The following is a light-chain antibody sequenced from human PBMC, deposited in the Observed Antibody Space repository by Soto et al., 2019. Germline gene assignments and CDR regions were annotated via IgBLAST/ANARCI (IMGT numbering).Light chain of an antibody. Sequence: QSVLTQPPSVSGAPGQRVTISCTGSSSNIGAGYDVHWYQQLPGTAPKLLIYGNSNRPSGVPDRFSGSKSGTSASLAITGLRAEYEADYYCQSYDSSLRGWVFGGGTKLTVL. CDR3: QSYDSSLRGWV. V-gene: IGLV1-40*01. J-gene: IGLJ3*02. CDR2: GNS. CDR1: SSNIGAGYD.